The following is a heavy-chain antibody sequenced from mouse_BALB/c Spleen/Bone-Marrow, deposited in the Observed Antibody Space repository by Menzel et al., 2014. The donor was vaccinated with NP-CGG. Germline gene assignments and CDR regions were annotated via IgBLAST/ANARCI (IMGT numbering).Heavy chain of an antibody. Sequence: VKLMESGVELVRPGTSVKVSCKASGCAFTNYWMEWVKQRPGQGLEWIGVINPGSGGINYNEKFKGKATLTADKSSNTAYMQLSSLTSDDSAVYFCARELGRGFAYWGQGTLVTVSA. J-gene: IGHJ3*01. V-gene: IGHV1-54*01. CDR3: ARELGRGFAY. CDR2: INPGSGGI. D-gene: IGHD4-1*01. CDR1: GCAFTNYW.